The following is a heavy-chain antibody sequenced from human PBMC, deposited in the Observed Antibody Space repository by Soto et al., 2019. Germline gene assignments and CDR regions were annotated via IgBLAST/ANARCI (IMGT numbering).Heavy chain of an antibody. CDR1: GGSISSGGYY. J-gene: IGHJ4*02. D-gene: IGHD6-13*01. V-gene: IGHV4-31*03. Sequence: SETLSLICTVSGGSISSGGYYWSWIRQHPGKGLEWIGYIYYSGSTYYNPSLKSRVTISVDTSKNQFSLKLTSVTAADTAMYYCARLQAAAGDNDLTFDYWGQGTLVTVSS. CDR3: ARLQAAAGDNDLTFDY. CDR2: IYYSGST.